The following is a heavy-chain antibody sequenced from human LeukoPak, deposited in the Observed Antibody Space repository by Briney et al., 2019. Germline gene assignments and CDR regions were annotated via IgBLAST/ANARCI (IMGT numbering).Heavy chain of an antibody. CDR2: INHSGST. CDR3: ASEYQLLTT. CDR1: GGSFSGYY. D-gene: IGHD2-2*01. Sequence: SETLSLTCAVYGGSFSGYYWSWIRQPPGKGLEWIGEINHSGSTNYNPSLKSRVTISVDTPKNQFSLKLSSVTAADTAVYYCASEYQLLTTWGQGTLVTVSS. J-gene: IGHJ5*02. V-gene: IGHV4-34*01.